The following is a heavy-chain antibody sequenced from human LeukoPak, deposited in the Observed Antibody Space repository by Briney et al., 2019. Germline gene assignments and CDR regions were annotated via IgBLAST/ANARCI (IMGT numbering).Heavy chain of an antibody. CDR2: IDHRGSS. CDR1: GESFSAYF. CDR3: ATRSSTLAAARCFDD. V-gene: IGHV4-34*01. Sequence: SETLSLTCAVHGESFSAYFWSWIRQVPGKGMEWIGEIDHRGSSNYNPPLKSRATISVDTSKNHFSLSLTSVTAADTAVYYCATRSSTLAAARCFDDWGQGTVVTVSS. D-gene: IGHD6-6*01. J-gene: IGHJ4*03.